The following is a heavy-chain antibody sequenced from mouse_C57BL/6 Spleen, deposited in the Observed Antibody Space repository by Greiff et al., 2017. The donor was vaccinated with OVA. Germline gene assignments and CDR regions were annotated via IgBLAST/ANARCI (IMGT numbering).Heavy chain of an antibody. CDR3: ARGDYDGGAWFAY. V-gene: IGHV1-72*01. J-gene: IGHJ3*01. CDR2: IDPNSGGT. D-gene: IGHD2-4*01. CDR1: GYTFTSYW. Sequence: QLQQPGAELVKPGASVKLSCKASGYTFTSYWMHWVKQRPGRGLEWIGRIDPNSGGTKYNEKFKSKATLTVDKPSSTAYMKLSSLTSEDSAVYYCARGDYDGGAWFAYWGQVTLVTVSA.